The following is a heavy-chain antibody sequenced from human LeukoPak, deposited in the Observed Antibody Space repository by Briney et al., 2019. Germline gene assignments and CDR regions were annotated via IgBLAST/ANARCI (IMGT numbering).Heavy chain of an antibody. D-gene: IGHD6-19*01. V-gene: IGHV4-39*07. CDR3: ARGRQWLAY. Sequence: PSETLSLTCTVSGGSISSSSYYWGWIRQPPGKGLEWIGSIYHSGSTYYNPSLKSRVTISVDTSKNQFSLKLSSVTAADTAVYYCARGRQWLAYWGQGTLVTVSS. CDR1: GGSISSSSYY. CDR2: IYHSGST. J-gene: IGHJ4*02.